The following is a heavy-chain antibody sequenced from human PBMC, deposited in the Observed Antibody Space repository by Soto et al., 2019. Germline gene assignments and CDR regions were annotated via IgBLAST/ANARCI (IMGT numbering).Heavy chain of an antibody. V-gene: IGHV1-3*05. CDR2: INAGNGNT. D-gene: IGHD2-21*02. Sequence: QVQLVQSGAEEKKLGASVKVSCKAYGCTFTSYAMHWVRQAPGQRLEWMGWINAGNGNTKYSQKFQGRVTITRVTSASTAYMELSSLRSEDTAVYYCARAWVVVTAPDYWGQGTLVTVSS. CDR1: GCTFTSYA. J-gene: IGHJ4*02. CDR3: ARAWVVVTAPDY.